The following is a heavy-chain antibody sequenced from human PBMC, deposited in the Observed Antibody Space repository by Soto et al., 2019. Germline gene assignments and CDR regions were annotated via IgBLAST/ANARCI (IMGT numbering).Heavy chain of an antibody. CDR3: AKVVQWLALDY. J-gene: IGHJ4*02. V-gene: IGHV3-23*01. D-gene: IGHD6-19*01. CDR1: GFTCSSYA. Sequence: GGSLRLSCAASGFTCSSYAMSWVRQAPGKGLEWVSVIRSSGSSTYYADSVKGRFTISRDNSKNTLYLQMNSLRAEDTAGYYSAKVVQWLALDYWGQGTLVTVSS. CDR2: IRSSGSST.